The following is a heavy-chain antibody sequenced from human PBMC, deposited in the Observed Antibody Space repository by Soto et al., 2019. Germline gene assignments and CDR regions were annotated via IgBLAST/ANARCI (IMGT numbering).Heavy chain of an antibody. CDR3: ARRGSR. CDR1: GFTFSSSE. CDR2: IHPGGQTI. Sequence: GGALRLSCAASGFTFSSSEMYWVRQAPGKGLEWISYIHPGGQTIFYAESVKGRFTISRDNAKHSVYLQMNSLRAEDTAVYYCARRGSRWGRGTKVTVSS. D-gene: IGHD2-15*01. J-gene: IGHJ3*01. V-gene: IGHV3-48*03.